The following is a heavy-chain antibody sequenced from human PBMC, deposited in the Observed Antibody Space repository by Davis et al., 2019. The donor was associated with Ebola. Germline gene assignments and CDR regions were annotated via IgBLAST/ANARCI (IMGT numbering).Heavy chain of an antibody. J-gene: IGHJ4*02. CDR3: ARRSSGYYYPFDY. V-gene: IGHV1-46*01. D-gene: IGHD3-22*01. Sequence: AASVKVSCKASGYTFTSYYMHWVRQAPGQGLEWMGIINPSGGSTSYAQKLQGRVTMTRDTSISTAYMELSRLRSDDTAVYYCARRSSGYYYPFDYWGQGTLVTVSS. CDR1: GYTFTSYY. CDR2: INPSGGST.